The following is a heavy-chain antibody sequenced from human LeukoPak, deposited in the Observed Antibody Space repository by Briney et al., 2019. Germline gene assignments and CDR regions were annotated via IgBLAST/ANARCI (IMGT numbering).Heavy chain of an antibody. D-gene: IGHD6-6*01. Sequence: GGSLRLSCAASGVTVGNNYMNWVRQAPGKGLEWVSLIYSGGSTHYTDSVKGRFTISRDNSKNTLYLQMNSLRVDDTAVYYCARDPPAVAANTYGWGQGTLVTVSS. CDR2: IYSGGST. CDR3: ARDPPAVAANTYG. J-gene: IGHJ4*02. V-gene: IGHV3-66*01. CDR1: GVTVGNNY.